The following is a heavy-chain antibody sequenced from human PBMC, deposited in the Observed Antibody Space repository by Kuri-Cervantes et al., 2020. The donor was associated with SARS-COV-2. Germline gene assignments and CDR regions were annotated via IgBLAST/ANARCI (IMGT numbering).Heavy chain of an antibody. V-gene: IGHV3-69-1*01. D-gene: IGHD1-1*01. Sequence: GESLKISCAASGFTFSDYYMNWVRQAPGKGLEWVSSISSSSTIYYADSVKGRFTISRDNAKNSLYLQMNSLRAEDTAVYYCVRDGDHWNFDYWGQGTLVTVSS. CDR1: GFTFSDYY. J-gene: IGHJ4*02. CDR3: VRDGDHWNFDY. CDR2: ISSSSTI.